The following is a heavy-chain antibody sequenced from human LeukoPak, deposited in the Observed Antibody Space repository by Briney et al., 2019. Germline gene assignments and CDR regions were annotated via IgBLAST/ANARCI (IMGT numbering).Heavy chain of an antibody. J-gene: IGHJ3*02. Sequence: GSSVKVSCKASGGTFSSYAISWARQAPGQGLEWMGGIIPIFGTANYAQKFQGRVTITADESTSTAYMELSSLRSEDTAVYYCATTAGYYYDSSGYYVAETFDIWGQGTMVTVSS. CDR3: ATTAGYYYDSSGYYVAETFDI. V-gene: IGHV1-69*01. CDR2: IIPIFGTA. D-gene: IGHD3-22*01. CDR1: GGTFSSYA.